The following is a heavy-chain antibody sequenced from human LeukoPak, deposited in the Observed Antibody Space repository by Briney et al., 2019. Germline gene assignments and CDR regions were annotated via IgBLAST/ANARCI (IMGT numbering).Heavy chain of an antibody. CDR3: ARGGGWRNYFDY. CDR1: GDSISTYY. V-gene: IGHV4-59*01. Sequence: PSETLSLTCTVSGDSISTYYWSWIRQPPGKGLEWIGYIYYSGNTNYSPSLKSRVTISVDTSKNQFSLKLSSVTAADTAIYYCARGGGWRNYFDYWGQGTLVTVSS. CDR2: IYYSGNT. J-gene: IGHJ4*02. D-gene: IGHD6-19*01.